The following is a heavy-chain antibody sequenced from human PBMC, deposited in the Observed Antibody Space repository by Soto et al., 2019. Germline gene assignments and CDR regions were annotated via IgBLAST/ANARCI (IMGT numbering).Heavy chain of an antibody. J-gene: IGHJ4*02. CDR1: GFTFSNAW. V-gene: IGHV3-15*01. CDR2: IKSKTDGGTI. CDR3: TTYTGYSGYDFDY. D-gene: IGHD5-12*01. Sequence: GGSLRLSCAASGFTFSNAWMSWVRQAPGKGLEWVGRIKSKTDGGTIDYAAPVKGRFTISRDDSKNTLYLQMNSLKTEDTAVYYCTTYTGYSGYDFDYWGQGTLVTVSS.